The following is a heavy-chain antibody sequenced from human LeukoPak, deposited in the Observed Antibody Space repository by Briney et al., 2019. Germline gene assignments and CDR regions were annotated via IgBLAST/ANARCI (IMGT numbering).Heavy chain of an antibody. V-gene: IGHV3-15*01. Sequence: GGSLMLACSLSGLTFSNAWMSWVRQAPGKGLEWVGRTKSETDGGTTDYAAPVKGRFTISTDDLKNTLYLQMNSLKTEDTAVYYCLGNSPLFDYWGQGTLVTVSS. CDR1: GLTFSNAW. J-gene: IGHJ4*02. D-gene: IGHD4-23*01. CDR2: TKSETDGGTT. CDR3: LGNSPLFDY.